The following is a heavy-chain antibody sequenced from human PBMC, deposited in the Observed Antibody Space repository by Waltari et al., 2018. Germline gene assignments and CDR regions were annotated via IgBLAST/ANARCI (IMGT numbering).Heavy chain of an antibody. CDR3: ARGRVGDPIPAAMSNWFDP. D-gene: IGHD2-2*01. V-gene: IGHV1-69*01. J-gene: IGHJ5*02. Sequence: QVQLVQSGAEVKKPGSSVKVSCKASGGTFSSYAISWVRQAPGQGLEWMGGSIPIFGTANYAQKFQGRVTITADESTSTAYMELSSLRSEDTAVYYCARGRVGDPIPAAMSNWFDPWGQGTLVTVSS. CDR2: SIPIFGTA. CDR1: GGTFSSYA.